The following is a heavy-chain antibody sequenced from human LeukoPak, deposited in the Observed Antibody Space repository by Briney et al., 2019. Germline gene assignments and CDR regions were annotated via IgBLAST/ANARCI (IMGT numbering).Heavy chain of an antibody. CDR2: IYYSGST. D-gene: IGHD4-17*01. J-gene: IGHJ4*02. V-gene: IGHV4-31*03. CDR3: ARVGDTYGDYTVGY. Sequence: PSQTLSLTCTVSGGSISSGGYYWSWIRQHPGKGLEWIGYIYYSGSTYYNPSLKSRVTISVDTSKNQFSLRLNSVTAADTAVYYCARVGDTYGDYTVGYWGQGTLVTVSS. CDR1: GGSISSGGYY.